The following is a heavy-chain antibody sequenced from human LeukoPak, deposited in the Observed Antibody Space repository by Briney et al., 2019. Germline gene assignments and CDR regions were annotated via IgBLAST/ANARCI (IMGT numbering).Heavy chain of an antibody. CDR3: ARISRYGLDY. J-gene: IGHJ4*02. V-gene: IGHV3-7*04. CDR2: IKSDGSEK. D-gene: IGHD3-16*01. CDR1: GFTFSGHW. Sequence: GGSLRLSCAASGFTFSGHWMSWVRQAPGKGLEWVANIKSDGSEKYYVDSVKGRFTISRDNAKNSLYLQMNSLRPEDTAVYYCARISRYGLDYWGQGTPVTVSS.